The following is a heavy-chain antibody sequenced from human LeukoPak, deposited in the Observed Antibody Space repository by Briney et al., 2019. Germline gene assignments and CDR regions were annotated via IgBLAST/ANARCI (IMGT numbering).Heavy chain of an antibody. CDR1: GFPFSGYG. D-gene: IGHD5-18*01. J-gene: IGHJ3*02. CDR2: FNSGGGST. CDR3: VRDGYSYGFMLAFDI. Sequence: PPGGSLRLSCAAPGFPFSGYGMHWARQAPGKGLVWVSRFNSGGGSTSYADSVKGRFTISRDSAKNTLYLKMTSLRAEDTAVYYCVRDGYSYGFMLAFDIWGLGTRVTVSS. V-gene: IGHV3-74*01.